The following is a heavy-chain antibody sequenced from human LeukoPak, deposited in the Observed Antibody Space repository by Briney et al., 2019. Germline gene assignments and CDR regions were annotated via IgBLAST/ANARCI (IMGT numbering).Heavy chain of an antibody. CDR1: GFTFSSYS. V-gene: IGHV3-21*01. Sequence: GGSLRLSCAASGFTFSSYSMNLVRQAPGKGLEWVSSISSSSSYIYYADSVKGRFTISRDNAKNSLYLQMNSLRAEDTAVYYCARGWGGSWAFDYWGQGTLVTVSS. CDR2: ISSSSSYI. CDR3: ARGWGGSWAFDY. J-gene: IGHJ4*02. D-gene: IGHD6-13*01.